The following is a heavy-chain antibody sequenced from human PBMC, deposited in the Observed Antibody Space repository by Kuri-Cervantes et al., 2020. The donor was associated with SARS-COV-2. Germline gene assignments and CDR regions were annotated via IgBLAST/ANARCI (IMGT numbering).Heavy chain of an antibody. J-gene: IGHJ4*02. D-gene: IGHD6-6*01. CDR2: ISSSGSTI. CDR3: ARDFSSSGGFDY. V-gene: IGHV3-48*03. CDR1: GFTFSSYE. Sequence: GGSLRPPCAASGFTFSSYEMNWVRQAPGKGLEWVSYISSSGSTIYYADSVKGRFTISRDNAKNSLYLQMNSLRAEDTAVYYCARDFSSSGGFDYWGQGTLVTVSS.